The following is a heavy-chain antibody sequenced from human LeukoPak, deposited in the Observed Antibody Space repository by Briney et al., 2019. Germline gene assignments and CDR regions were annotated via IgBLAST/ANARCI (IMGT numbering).Heavy chain of an antibody. CDR2: IYYSGST. Sequence: SETLSLTCTVSGASISSYYWSWIRQPPGKGLEWIGSIYYSGSTYYNPSLKSRVTISVDTSKNQFSLKLSSVTAADTAVYYCARLGGGSSYPLWGQGTLVTVSS. V-gene: IGHV4-59*05. CDR1: GASISSYY. J-gene: IGHJ4*02. D-gene: IGHD1-26*01. CDR3: ARLGGGSSYPL.